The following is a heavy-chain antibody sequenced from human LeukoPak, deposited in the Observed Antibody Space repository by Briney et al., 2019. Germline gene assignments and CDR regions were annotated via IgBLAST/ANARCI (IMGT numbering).Heavy chain of an antibody. V-gene: IGHV2-70*11. Sequence: SGPALVKPTQTLTLTCTFSGFSLSTSGMCVSWIRQPPGKALEWLARIDWDDDKYYSTSLKTRLTISKDTSKNQVVLTMTNMDPVDTATYYCAHQIKNYGDYYFDYWGQGTLVTVSS. J-gene: IGHJ4*02. D-gene: IGHD4-17*01. CDR1: GFSLSTSGMC. CDR3: AHQIKNYGDYYFDY. CDR2: IDWDDDK.